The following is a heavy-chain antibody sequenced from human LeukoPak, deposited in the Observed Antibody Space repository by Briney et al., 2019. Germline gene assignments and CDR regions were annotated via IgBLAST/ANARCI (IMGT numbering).Heavy chain of an antibody. D-gene: IGHD2-15*01. V-gene: IGHV3-30*03. CDR2: ISYDGTNK. CDR3: ARDLHRIKDY. J-gene: IGHJ4*02. Sequence: PGRSLRLSCAASGFTFSSYAMHWVRQAPGKGLEWMAVISYDGTNKNYADSVKGRFTISRDNSKNTLYLQMNSLRAEDTAVYYCARDLHRIKDYWGQGTLVTVSS. CDR1: GFTFSSYA.